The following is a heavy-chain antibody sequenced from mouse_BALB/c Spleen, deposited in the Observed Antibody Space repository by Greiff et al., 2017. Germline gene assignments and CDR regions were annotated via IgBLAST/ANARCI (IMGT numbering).Heavy chain of an antibody. CDR2: IWSGGST. CDR3: ARKGGAKYGNCVAY. J-gene: IGHJ3*01. V-gene: IGHV2-2*02. D-gene: IGHD2-10*02. CDR1: GFSLTSYG. Sequence: VQLQQSGPGLVQPSQSLSITCTVSGFSLTSYGVHWVRQSPGKGLEWLGVIWSGGSTDYDAAFISRLSISKDNSKGQVFFKMNSLQANDTAIYYCARKGGAKYGNCVAYWGQGTLVTVSA.